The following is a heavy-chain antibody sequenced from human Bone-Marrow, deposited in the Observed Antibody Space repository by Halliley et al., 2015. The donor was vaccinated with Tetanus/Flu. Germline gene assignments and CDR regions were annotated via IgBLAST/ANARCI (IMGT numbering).Heavy chain of an antibody. CDR2: IDHNGIA. CDR3: ARSHAVRVVAGLDY. CDR1: GESFSGHY. D-gene: IGHD6-19*01. J-gene: IGHJ4*02. Sequence: TLSLTCAVYGESFSGHYWIWIRQSPGKGLEWIGEIDHNGIANYNPSLKSRLMMSVDTTRKRFSLELRSVTAADTAIYYCARSHAVRVVAGLDYWGQGTRVSVSS. V-gene: IGHV4-34*10.